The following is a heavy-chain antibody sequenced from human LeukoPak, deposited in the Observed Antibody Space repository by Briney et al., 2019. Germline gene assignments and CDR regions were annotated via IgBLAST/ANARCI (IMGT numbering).Heavy chain of an antibody. CDR2: ISGSSSDI. Sequence: GGPLRLSCAASGFTFSSYAMNWVRQARGKGLEWVSSISGSSSDIYYADSVKGRFTISRDNAKNSVFLQMNNLRAEDTAVYYCARDRWMVTAIRVAFDIWGQGTMVTVSS. CDR3: ARDRWMVTAIRVAFDI. V-gene: IGHV3-21*06. J-gene: IGHJ3*02. CDR1: GFTFSSYA. D-gene: IGHD2-21*02.